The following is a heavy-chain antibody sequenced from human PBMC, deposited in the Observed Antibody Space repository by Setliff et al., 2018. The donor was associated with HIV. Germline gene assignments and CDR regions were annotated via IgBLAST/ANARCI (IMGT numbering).Heavy chain of an antibody. V-gene: IGHV3-48*01. D-gene: IGHD3-9*01. CDR3: ARGGTSVLRYFDWLLALDAFDI. CDR1: GFTLTTYS. Sequence: PGGSLRLSCAASGFTLTTYSMNWVRQAPGKGLEWVSSISSSSSTIYYADSVKGRFTISRDNAKNSLYLQMNSLRAEDTAVYYCARGGTSVLRYFDWLLALDAFDIWGQGTMVTVSS. CDR2: ISSSSSTI. J-gene: IGHJ3*02.